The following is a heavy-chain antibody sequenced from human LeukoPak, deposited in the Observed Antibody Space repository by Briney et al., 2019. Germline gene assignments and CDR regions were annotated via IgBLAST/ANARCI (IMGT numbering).Heavy chain of an antibody. J-gene: IGHJ5*02. CDR2: IYHSGST. CDR1: GYSISSGYY. Sequence: SETLSLTCTVSGYSISSGYYWDWIRQPPGKGLEWIGSIYHSGSTYYNPSLKSRVTISVDTSKNQFSLKLSSVTAADTAVYYCARALSYCSSTSCYNNWFDPWGQGTLVTVSS. D-gene: IGHD2-2*02. CDR3: ARALSYCSSTSCYNNWFDP. V-gene: IGHV4-38-2*02.